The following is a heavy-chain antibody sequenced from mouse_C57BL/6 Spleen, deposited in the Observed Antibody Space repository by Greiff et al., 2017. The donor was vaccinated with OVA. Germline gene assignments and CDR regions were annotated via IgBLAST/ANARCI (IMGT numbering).Heavy chain of an antibody. D-gene: IGHD2-1*01. J-gene: IGHJ4*01. CDR1: GFTFSSYA. V-gene: IGHV5-4*01. CDR2: ISDGGSYT. Sequence: DVQLVESGGGLVKPGGSLKLSCAASGFTFSSYAMSWVRQTPEKRLEWVATISDGGSYTYYPDNVKGRFTISRDNAKNNLYLQMSHLKSEDTAMYYCARDPIYYGNLYAMDYWGQGTSVTVSS. CDR3: ARDPIYYGNLYAMDY.